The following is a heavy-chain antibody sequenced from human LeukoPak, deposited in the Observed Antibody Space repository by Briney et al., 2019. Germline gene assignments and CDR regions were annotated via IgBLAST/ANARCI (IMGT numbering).Heavy chain of an antibody. CDR2: INHSGST. CDR1: GGSFSGYY. V-gene: IGHV4-34*01. Sequence: SETLSLTCAVYGGSFSGYYWSWIRQPPGKGLEWIGEINHSGSTNYNPSLKSRVTISVDTSKNQFSLKLSSVTAADTAVYYCARGSRYSYGFGRTYYYYMDVWGKGTTVTVSS. CDR3: ARGSRYSYGFGRTYYYYMDV. J-gene: IGHJ6*03. D-gene: IGHD5-18*01.